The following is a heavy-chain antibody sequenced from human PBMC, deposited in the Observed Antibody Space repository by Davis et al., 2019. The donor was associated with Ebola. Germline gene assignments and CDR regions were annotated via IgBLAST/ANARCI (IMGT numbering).Heavy chain of an antibody. Sequence: GESLKISCAASRVTSTTNWIHWVRQAPGKGLVWVSRINPDGTKTGYADSVRGRFTIPRDIAKNTLFLQMNSLTADDSAVYYCTRDFDWHDGSWGQGTLVTVSS. CDR3: TRDFDWHDGS. CDR1: RVTSTTNW. CDR2: INPDGTKT. D-gene: IGHD3-9*01. V-gene: IGHV3-74*01. J-gene: IGHJ5*02.